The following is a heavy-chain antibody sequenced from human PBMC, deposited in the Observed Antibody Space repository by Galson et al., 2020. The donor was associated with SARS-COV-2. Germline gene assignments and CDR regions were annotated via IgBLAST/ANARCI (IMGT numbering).Heavy chain of an antibody. CDR3: ARDRSHPDSGYGSTLYC. CDR1: GGSISSGGYY. Sequence: ASETLSLTCTVSGGSISSGGYYWSWIRQHPGKGLEWIGYIYYSGSTYYNPSLKSRVTISVDTSKNQFSLNLSSVTAADTAVYYCARDRSHPDSGYGSTLYCWGQGTLLTVSS. D-gene: IGHD5-12*01. V-gene: IGHV4-31*03. J-gene: IGHJ4*02. CDR2: IYYSGST.